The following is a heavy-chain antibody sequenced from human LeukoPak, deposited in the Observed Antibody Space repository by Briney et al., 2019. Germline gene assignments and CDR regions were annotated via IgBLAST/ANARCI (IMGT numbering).Heavy chain of an antibody. Sequence: SETLSLTCSDSGGPVYTSDYYWGWIRQSPGKGLEWIGDVFYTGKTNYNPSLRGRVTISINTSKNQFSLKLASVTAADTAVYYCARIFDSWGQGTLVTVSS. J-gene: IGHJ4*02. CDR2: VFYTGKT. V-gene: IGHV4-39*07. CDR3: ARIFDS. CDR1: GGPVYTSDYY.